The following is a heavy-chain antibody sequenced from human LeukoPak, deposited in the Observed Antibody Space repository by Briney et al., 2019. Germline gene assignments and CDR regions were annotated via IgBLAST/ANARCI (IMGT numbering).Heavy chain of an antibody. CDR3: ARDPQYSRSHDY. D-gene: IGHD6-6*01. J-gene: IGHJ4*02. CDR1: GYTFTNYD. V-gene: IGHV1-8*01. Sequence: ASVQVSCKASGYTFTNYDLNWVRQATGQGLEWMGWMNPDSGKTVYAQKFQGRVTMTRDTSISTAYMELSRLRSDDTAVYYCARDPQYSRSHDYWGQGTLVTVSS. CDR2: MNPDSGKT.